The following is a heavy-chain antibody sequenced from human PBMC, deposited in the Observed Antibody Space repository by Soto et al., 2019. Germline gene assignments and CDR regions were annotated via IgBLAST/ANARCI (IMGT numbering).Heavy chain of an antibody. J-gene: IGHJ6*02. V-gene: IGHV3-30*18. CDR1: GFTFSSYG. Sequence: QVQLVESGGGVVQPGRSLRLSCAASGFTFSSYGMHWVRQAPGKGLEWVAVISYDGSNKYYADSVKGRFTISRDNSKNTLYLQMNSLRAEDTAVYYCAKDSWGGKEWLPPGYYYGMDVWGQGTTVTVSS. CDR2: ISYDGSNK. CDR3: AKDSWGGKEWLPPGYYYGMDV. D-gene: IGHD5-12*01.